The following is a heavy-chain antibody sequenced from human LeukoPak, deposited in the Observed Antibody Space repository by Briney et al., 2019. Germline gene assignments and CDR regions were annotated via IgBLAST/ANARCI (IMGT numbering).Heavy chain of an antibody. D-gene: IGHD1-1*01. CDR1: GYTFTSYY. Sequence: ASVKLSCKASGYTFTSYYINWVRQAPGQGLEWMGIINPSGGDTSYAQKFQGRVTMTRDTSTSTVYMELTSLRSEDTAVYYCARRKTPGGTTAAFDYWGQGTLVTVSS. CDR3: ARRKTPGGTTAAFDY. V-gene: IGHV1-46*01. CDR2: INPSGGDT. J-gene: IGHJ4*02.